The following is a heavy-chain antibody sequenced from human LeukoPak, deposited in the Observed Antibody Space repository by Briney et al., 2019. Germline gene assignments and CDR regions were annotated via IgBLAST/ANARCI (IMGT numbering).Heavy chain of an antibody. Sequence: GGSLRFSCAASGSTFSNYAMSWVRQAPGKGLEWVSAISSSGGSTYYADSVKGRFTISRDNSENTLYLQMNSLRAEDTAVYYCAKVRTYYYDSSGYGKHFDYWGQGTLVTVS. CDR2: ISSSGGST. J-gene: IGHJ4*02. CDR1: GSTFSNYA. V-gene: IGHV3-23*01. D-gene: IGHD3-22*01. CDR3: AKVRTYYYDSSGYGKHFDY.